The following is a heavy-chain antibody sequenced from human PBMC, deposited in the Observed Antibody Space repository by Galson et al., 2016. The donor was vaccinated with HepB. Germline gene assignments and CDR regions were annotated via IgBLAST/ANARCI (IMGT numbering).Heavy chain of an antibody. Sequence: TLSLTCTVSGDSISRGDYYWSWIRQPPGKGLEWTGYIYYRGSTYYNPSPKGRVSISVDTSKNQFFLKLTSVTAADTAVYYCARCKAGSYLKDYFDFWGQETLATVSS. CDR3: ARCKAGSYLKDYFDF. CDR2: IYYRGST. D-gene: IGHD3-10*01. CDR1: GDSISRGDYY. J-gene: IGHJ4*02. V-gene: IGHV4-30-4*01.